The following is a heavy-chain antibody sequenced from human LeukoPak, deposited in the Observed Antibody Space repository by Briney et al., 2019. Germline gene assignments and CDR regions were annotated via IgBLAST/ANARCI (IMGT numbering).Heavy chain of an antibody. J-gene: IGHJ5*02. CDR3: AREGKIVVVPAAIQTNWFDP. Sequence: ASVKVSCKASGYTFTGYYMRWVRQAPGQGLEWMGWINPNSGGTNYAQKFQGRVTMTRDTSISTAYMELSRLRSDDTAVYYCAREGKIVVVPAAIQTNWFDPWGQGTLVTVSS. CDR1: GYTFTGYY. CDR2: INPNSGGT. V-gene: IGHV1-2*02. D-gene: IGHD2-2*02.